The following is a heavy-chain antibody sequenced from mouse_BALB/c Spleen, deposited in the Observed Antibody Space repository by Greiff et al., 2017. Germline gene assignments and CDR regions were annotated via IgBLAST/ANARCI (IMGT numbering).Heavy chain of an antibody. J-gene: IGHJ1*01. CDR1: GYSFTSYW. V-gene: IGHV1-74*01. CDR3: AGGWLLRRYFDV. D-gene: IGHD2-3*01. Sequence: QVQLQQSGPQLVRPGASVKISCKASGYSFTSYWMHWVKQRPGQGLEWIGMIDPSDSETRLNQKFKDKATLTVDKSSSTAYMQLSSPTSEDSAVYYCAGGWLLRRYFDVWGAGTTVTVSS. CDR2: IDPSDSET.